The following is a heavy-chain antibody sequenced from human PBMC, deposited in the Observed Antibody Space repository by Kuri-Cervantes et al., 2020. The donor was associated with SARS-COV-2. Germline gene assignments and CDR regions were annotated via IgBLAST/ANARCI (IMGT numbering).Heavy chain of an antibody. Sequence: GESLKISCVASGFTFSSYGMHWVRQAPGKGLEWVAFTRYDGSNKYYADSVKGRFTISRDNSKNTLYLQMNSLRAEDTAVYYCAKGHCTNGVCLDYFDYWGQGTLVTVSS. CDR2: TRYDGSNK. J-gene: IGHJ4*02. CDR3: AKGHCTNGVCLDYFDY. V-gene: IGHV3-30*02. CDR1: GFTFSSYG. D-gene: IGHD2-8*01.